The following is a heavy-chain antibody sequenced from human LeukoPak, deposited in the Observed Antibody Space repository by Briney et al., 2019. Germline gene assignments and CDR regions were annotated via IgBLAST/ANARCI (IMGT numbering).Heavy chain of an antibody. Sequence: GGSLRLSCAASGFTFSSYAMSWVRQAPGKGLEWVSAISGSGGSTYYADSVKGRFTISRDNSKNTLYLQMNSLRAEDTAVYYCAKVKGPLVVVVPAAILPDAFDIWGQGTMVTVSS. V-gene: IGHV3-23*01. D-gene: IGHD2-2*01. CDR3: AKVKGPLVVVVPAAILPDAFDI. J-gene: IGHJ3*02. CDR2: ISGSGGST. CDR1: GFTFSSYA.